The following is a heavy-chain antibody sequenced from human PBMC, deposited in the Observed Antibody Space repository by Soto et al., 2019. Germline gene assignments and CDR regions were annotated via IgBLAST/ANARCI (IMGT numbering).Heavy chain of an antibody. J-gene: IGHJ5*02. Sequence: GGSLRLSCAASGFTFSSYSMNWVRQAPGKGLEWVSSISSSSSYIYYADSVKGRFTISRDNAKNSLYLQMNSLRAEDTAVYYCARDVGYCSSTSCYWFDLWGQGTLVTVSS. CDR3: ARDVGYCSSTSCYWFDL. CDR2: ISSSSSYI. V-gene: IGHV3-21*01. CDR1: GFTFSSYS. D-gene: IGHD2-2*01.